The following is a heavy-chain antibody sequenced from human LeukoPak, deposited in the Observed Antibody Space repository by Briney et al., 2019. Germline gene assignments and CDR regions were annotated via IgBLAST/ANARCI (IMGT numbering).Heavy chain of an antibody. J-gene: IGHJ4*02. CDR2: IKSKTDDGTT. D-gene: IGHD2-2*01. Sequence: SGGSLRLSCAASGFTFSNAWMSWVRQAPGKGLEWVGRIKSKTDDGTTDYAAPVKGRFTISRDDSKNTLYLQMNSLKTEDTAVYYCITGSSSWYGCFDYWGQGTLVTVSS. V-gene: IGHV3-15*01. CDR1: GFTFSNAW. CDR3: ITGSSSWYGCFDY.